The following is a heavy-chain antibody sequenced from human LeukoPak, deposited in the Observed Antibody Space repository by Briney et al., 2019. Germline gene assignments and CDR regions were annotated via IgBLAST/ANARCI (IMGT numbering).Heavy chain of an antibody. CDR3: ARVRITGTTLSDY. Sequence: SVKVSCKASGGTFSSYAISWVRQAPGQGLEWMGGIIPIFGTANYAQKFQGRVTITADESTSTAYMELSSLRAEDTAVYYCARVRITGTTLSDYWGQGTLVTVSS. V-gene: IGHV1-69*01. J-gene: IGHJ4*02. CDR1: GGTFSSYA. CDR2: IIPIFGTA. D-gene: IGHD1-20*01.